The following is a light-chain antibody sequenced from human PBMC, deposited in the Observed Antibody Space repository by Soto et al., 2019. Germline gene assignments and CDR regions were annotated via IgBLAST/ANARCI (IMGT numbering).Light chain of an antibody. V-gene: IGLV2-14*01. CDR2: EVS. CDR3: SSYTSSSTYV. CDR1: SSDVGGYHY. J-gene: IGLJ1*01. Sequence: QSVLTQPASVSGSPGQSITISCTGTSSDVGGYHYVYWYQQHPGKAPKLMIYEVSNRPSGVSNRFSGSKSGNTASLTISGLQAEDEADYYCSSYTSSSTYVFGTGTKVTVL.